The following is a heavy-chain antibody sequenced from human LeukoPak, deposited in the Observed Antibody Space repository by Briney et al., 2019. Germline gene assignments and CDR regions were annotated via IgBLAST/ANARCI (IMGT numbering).Heavy chain of an antibody. CDR1: GGSIRSYY. J-gene: IGHJ6*03. CDR2: INHSGST. V-gene: IGHV4-34*01. Sequence: SETLSLTCTVSGGSIRSYYWSWIRQPPGKGLEWIGEINHSGSTNYNPSLKSRVTISVDTSKNQFSLKLSSVTAADTAVYYCARQGKITMVRGVIQKRYYYYYMDVWGKGTTVTISS. D-gene: IGHD3-10*01. CDR3: ARQGKITMVRGVIQKRYYYYYMDV.